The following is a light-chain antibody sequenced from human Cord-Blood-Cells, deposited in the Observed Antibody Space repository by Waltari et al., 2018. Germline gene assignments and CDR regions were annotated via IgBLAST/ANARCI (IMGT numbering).Light chain of an antibody. CDR1: QSISSY. V-gene: IGKV1-39*01. J-gene: IGKJ1*01. CDR2: AAS. Sequence: DIQMTQSPSSLSASVGDSVTITCRASQSISSYLNWYQQKPGKAPKLLIYAASSLQSGVPSRFSGSGSGTDFTLTISSLQPEDFATYYCQQIYSTPWTFGQGTKVEIK. CDR3: QQIYSTPWT.